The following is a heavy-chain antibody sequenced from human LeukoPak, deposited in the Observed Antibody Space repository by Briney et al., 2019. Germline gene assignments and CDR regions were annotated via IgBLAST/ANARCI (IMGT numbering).Heavy chain of an antibody. J-gene: IGHJ4*02. Sequence: PGGSLRLSCSASGFTFSNFFMHWVRQAPGKGLEYVSSISADGGSTFYADSVKGRFTVSRDNSMNTLYLQMSSLRVEDTAVYYCVKDLIGTYALDYWGQGTLITVSS. D-gene: IGHD1-26*01. CDR1: GFTFSNFF. CDR3: VKDLIGTYALDY. CDR2: ISADGGST. V-gene: IGHV3-64D*08.